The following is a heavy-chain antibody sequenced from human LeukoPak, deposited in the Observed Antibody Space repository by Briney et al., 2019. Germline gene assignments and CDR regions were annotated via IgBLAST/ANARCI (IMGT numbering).Heavy chain of an antibody. Sequence: GGPLRLSCAASGFTFSSYAMSWVRQAPGKGLEWVSAISGSGGSTYYADSVKGRFTISRDNSKDTLYLQMNSLRAEDTAVYYCAKTSNYDFWSGYPVFDYWGQGTLVTVSS. D-gene: IGHD3-3*01. V-gene: IGHV3-23*01. CDR1: GFTFSSYA. CDR3: AKTSNYDFWSGYPVFDY. CDR2: ISGSGGST. J-gene: IGHJ4*02.